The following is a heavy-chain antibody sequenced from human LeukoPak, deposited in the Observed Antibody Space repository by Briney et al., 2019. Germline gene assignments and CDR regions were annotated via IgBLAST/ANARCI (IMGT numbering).Heavy chain of an antibody. Sequence: PGGSLRLSCAASGFTFSSYWMSWVRQAPGKGLEWVANIKQDGSEKYYVDSVKGRFTISRDNAKNSLYLQMNSLRAEDTAVYYCARDLYRIVVVPHYFDYCGQGTLVTVSS. D-gene: IGHD3-22*01. CDR1: GFTFSSYW. CDR2: IKQDGSEK. CDR3: ARDLYRIVVVPHYFDY. J-gene: IGHJ4*02. V-gene: IGHV3-7*01.